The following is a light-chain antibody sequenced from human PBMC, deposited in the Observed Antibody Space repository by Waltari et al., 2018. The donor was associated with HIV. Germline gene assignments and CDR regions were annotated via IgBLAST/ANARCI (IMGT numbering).Light chain of an antibody. CDR2: EVT. CDR1: SSDIGGSNY. V-gene: IGLV2-8*01. Sequence: QSALPQPPSASGSPGQSVTISCTGTSSDIGGSNYVPWYQQHPGKAPKLIIPEVTRRPSGVPDRFSGSKSGNTASLTVSGLQAEDEAHYYCSSYAPTNNFYVLFGGGTALTVL. CDR3: SSYAPTNNFYVL. J-gene: IGLJ2*01.